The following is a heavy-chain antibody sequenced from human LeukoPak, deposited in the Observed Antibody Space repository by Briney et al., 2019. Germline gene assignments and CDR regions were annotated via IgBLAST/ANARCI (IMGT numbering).Heavy chain of an antibody. CDR3: AGDQPSLNPYSSSWYGIRFDP. Sequence: ASVKVSCKASGYTFTGYYMHWVRQAPGQGLEWMGWINPNSGGTNYAQKFQGRVTMTRDTSISTAYMELSRLRSDDTAVYYCAGDQPSLNPYSSSWYGIRFDPWGQGTLVTVSS. J-gene: IGHJ5*02. CDR2: INPNSGGT. D-gene: IGHD6-13*01. V-gene: IGHV1-2*02. CDR1: GYTFTGYY.